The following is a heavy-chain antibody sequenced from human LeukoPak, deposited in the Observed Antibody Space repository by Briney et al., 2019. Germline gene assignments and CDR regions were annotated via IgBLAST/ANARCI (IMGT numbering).Heavy chain of an antibody. CDR3: ARGVGGYTAFDY. CDR2: IYYSGST. V-gene: IGHV4-39*07. CDR1: GGSISSSSNY. Sequence: PSETLSLTCTVSGGSISSSSNYWGWIRQPPGEGLEWIGSIYYSGSTYYNPSLKSRVTISLDTSKNQFSLNLRSVTAADTAVYYCARGVGGYTAFDYWGQGTLVTVFS. J-gene: IGHJ4*02. D-gene: IGHD5-12*01.